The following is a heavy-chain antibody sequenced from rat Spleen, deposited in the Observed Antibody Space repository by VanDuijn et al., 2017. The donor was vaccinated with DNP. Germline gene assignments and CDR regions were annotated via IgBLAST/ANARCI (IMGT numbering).Heavy chain of an antibody. CDR1: GYSITRSY. CDR3: ARWNIGTSTLDY. J-gene: IGHJ2*01. Sequence: EVQLQESGPGLVKPSQSLSLTCSVTGYSITRSYRWNWIRKFPGNKMEWIGHISYSGSTSYHPSLKSRIYITRDTSKNQFFLQLSSVTTEDTATYYCARWNIGTSTLDYWGQGVMVTVSS. CDR2: ISYSGST. V-gene: IGHV3-1*01. D-gene: IGHD1-5*01.